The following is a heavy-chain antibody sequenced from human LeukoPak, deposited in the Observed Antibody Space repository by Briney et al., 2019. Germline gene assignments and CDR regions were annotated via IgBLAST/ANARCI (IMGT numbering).Heavy chain of an antibody. J-gene: IGHJ4*02. Sequence: PGSSLTLSCAASGFTFSAYGMHWVRQAPGKGLEWVAVIWSDGGKSYNSDSVKGRFTISRDNSKNTLYLQMNSLRADDTAVYYCATDSIGPATDFDYWGQGTLVTVSS. V-gene: IGHV3-33*01. CDR1: GFTFSAYG. D-gene: IGHD2-2*01. CDR2: IWSDGGKS. CDR3: ATDSIGPATDFDY.